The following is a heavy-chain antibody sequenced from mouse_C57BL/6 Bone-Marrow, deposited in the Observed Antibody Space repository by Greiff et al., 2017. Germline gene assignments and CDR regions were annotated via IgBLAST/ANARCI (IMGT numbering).Heavy chain of an antibody. CDR3: ARKYVPFAY. V-gene: IGHV5-4*01. CDR2: ISDGGSYT. CDR1: GFTFSSYA. D-gene: IGHD2-14*01. Sequence: VQLKESGGGLVKPGGSLKLSCAASGFTFSSYAMPWVRQTPEKRLEWVAIISDGGSYTYYPDNVKGRFTISRDNAKNNLYLQMSHLKAEDTAMYCCARKYVPFAYWGQGTLVTVSA. J-gene: IGHJ3*01.